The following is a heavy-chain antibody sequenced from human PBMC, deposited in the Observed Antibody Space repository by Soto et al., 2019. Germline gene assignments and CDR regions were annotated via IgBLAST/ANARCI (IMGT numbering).Heavy chain of an antibody. J-gene: IGHJ4*02. D-gene: IGHD6-13*01. V-gene: IGHV1-2*02. CDR1: AYTFTGYY. Sequence: QVRLVQSGADVKKPGDSMRVSCKASAYTFTGYYIHWVRQAPGQELEWMGWMNPKNSDTGYAPQFQGRVTMTRDTSINTAYMDLRRLTSDDTAIYYCARDGPGAGNDDFDYWGQGAQVTVSS. CDR2: MNPKNSDT. CDR3: ARDGPGAGNDDFDY.